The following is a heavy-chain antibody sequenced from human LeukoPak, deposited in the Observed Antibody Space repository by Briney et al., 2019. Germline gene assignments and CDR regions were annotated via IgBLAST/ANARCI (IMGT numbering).Heavy chain of an antibody. CDR2: IYYSGST. CDR1: GGSISSYY. CDR3: ARHRNVRNVLRFLEFHWFDP. V-gene: IGHV4-39*01. D-gene: IGHD3-3*01. J-gene: IGHJ5*02. Sequence: SETLSLTCTVSGGSISSYYWSWIRQPPGKGLEWIGSIYYSGSTYYNPSLKSRVTISVDTSKNQFSLKLSSVTAADTAVYYCARHRNVRNVLRFLEFHWFDPWGQGTLVTVSS.